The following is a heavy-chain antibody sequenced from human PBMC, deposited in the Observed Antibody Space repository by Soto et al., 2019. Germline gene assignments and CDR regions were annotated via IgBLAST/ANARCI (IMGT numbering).Heavy chain of an antibody. Sequence: GGSLRLSCSSSLFTFSSYAMSLVLQSPLKLLEWVSAISGSGGSTYYADSVKGRFTISRDNSKNTLYLQMNSLRAEDTAVYYCAKALGTGTHYYYYYMDVWGKGTTVTVSS. CDR1: LFTFSSYA. J-gene: IGHJ6*03. CDR3: AKALGTGTHYYYYYMDV. V-gene: IGHV3-23*01. D-gene: IGHD7-27*01. CDR2: ISGSGGST.